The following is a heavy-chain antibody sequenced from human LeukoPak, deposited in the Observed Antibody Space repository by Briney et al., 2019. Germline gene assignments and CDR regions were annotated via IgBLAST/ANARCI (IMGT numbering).Heavy chain of an antibody. J-gene: IGHJ2*01. CDR1: GGSLNSYH. CDR3: ARVLWFGKDDWYFDL. CDR2: IYYTGST. V-gene: IGHV4-59*01. Sequence: PSETLSLTCSVSGGSLNSYHWSWIRQPPGKGLEWVGYIYYTGSTNYNPSLKSRLTISVDTSKNQLSLKLRSVTAADTAVYYCARVLWFGKDDWYFDLWGRGTLVTVSS. D-gene: IGHD3-10*01.